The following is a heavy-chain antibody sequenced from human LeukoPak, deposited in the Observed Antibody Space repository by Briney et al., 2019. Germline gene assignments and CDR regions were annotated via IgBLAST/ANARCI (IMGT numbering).Heavy chain of an antibody. D-gene: IGHD3-22*01. CDR2: IYYRGTT. CDR3: VRAYYDSSGYFKIDY. J-gene: IGHJ4*02. Sequence: SETLSLTCTVSGGSVSVSSGSYYWSWIRQPPGKGLEWIGYIYYRGTTDYDPSLKSRVTLSVDTSKNQFSLKLSSVTAADTAVYYCVRAYYDSSGYFKIDYWGQGTLVTVSS. V-gene: IGHV4-61*01. CDR1: GGSVSVSSGSYY.